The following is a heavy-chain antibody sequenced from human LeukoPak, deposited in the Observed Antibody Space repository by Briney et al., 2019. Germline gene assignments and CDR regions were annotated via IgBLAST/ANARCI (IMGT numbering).Heavy chain of an antibody. CDR3: ARSIVVVTAILDY. D-gene: IGHD2-21*02. J-gene: IGHJ4*02. Sequence: ASVKVSCKASGGTFSSYTISWVRQAPGQGLEWMGGIIPIFGTANYAQKFQGRVTITADESTSTAYMELSSLRSEDTAVYYCARSIVVVTAILDYWGQGTLVTVSS. CDR1: GGTFSSYT. V-gene: IGHV1-69*13. CDR2: IIPIFGTA.